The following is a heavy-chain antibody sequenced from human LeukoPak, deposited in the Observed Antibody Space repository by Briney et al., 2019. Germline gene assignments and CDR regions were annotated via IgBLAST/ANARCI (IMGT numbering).Heavy chain of an antibody. J-gene: IGHJ6*02. CDR2: IYYSGST. Sequence: SETLSLTCTVSGGSLSSRSYYWGWIRQPQGKGLEWIGSIYYSGSTYYNPPLKSRVTISVDTSKTQFSLKLTSVTAADTAVYYCAEYYYGMDVWGQGTTVTVSS. V-gene: IGHV4-39*01. CDR3: AEYYYGMDV. CDR1: GGSLSSRSYY.